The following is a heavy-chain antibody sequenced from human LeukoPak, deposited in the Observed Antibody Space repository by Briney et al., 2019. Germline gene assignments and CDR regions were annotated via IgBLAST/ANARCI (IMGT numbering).Heavy chain of an antibody. CDR1: GGTFSSYA. CDR2: IIPIFGTA. D-gene: IGHD3-10*01. V-gene: IGHV1-69*13. CDR3: AREGDHYGSGSYVWFDP. J-gene: IGHJ5*02. Sequence: ASVKVSCTASGGTFSSYAISWVRQAPGQGIEWMGGIIPIFGTANYAQKFQGRVTITADESTSTAYMELSSLRSEDTAVYYCAREGDHYGSGSYVWFDPWGQGTLVTVSS.